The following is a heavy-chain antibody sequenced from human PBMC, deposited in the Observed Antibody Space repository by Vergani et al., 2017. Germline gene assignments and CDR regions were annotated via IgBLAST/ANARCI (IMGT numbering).Heavy chain of an antibody. CDR1: GGSISSGGYY. Sequence: QVQLQQWGAGLLKPSETLSLTCAVSGGSISSGGYYWSWIRQHPGKGLEWIGYIYYSGSTYYNPSLKSRVTISVDTSKNQFSLKLSSVTAADTAVYYCARGSGRLLDWLSPLAFYYWGQGTLVTVSS. J-gene: IGHJ4*02. D-gene: IGHD3/OR15-3a*01. CDR2: IYYSGST. CDR3: ARGSGRLLDWLSPLAFYY. V-gene: IGHV4-31*11.